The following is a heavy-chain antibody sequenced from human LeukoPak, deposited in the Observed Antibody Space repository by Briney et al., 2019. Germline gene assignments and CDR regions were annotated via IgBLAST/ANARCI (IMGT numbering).Heavy chain of an antibody. V-gene: IGHV1-18*01. CDR1: GYTFTNYG. CDR2: ISAYNGNT. Sequence: WASVTVSCKTSGYTFTNYGISWVRQAPGQGLEWMGWISAYNGNTNYAQKLQGRVTMTTDTSTSTAYMELRSLRSDDTAVYYCARDPGSITGTTAGGYFDYWGQGTLVTVSS. D-gene: IGHD1-20*01. CDR3: ARDPGSITGTTAGGYFDY. J-gene: IGHJ4*02.